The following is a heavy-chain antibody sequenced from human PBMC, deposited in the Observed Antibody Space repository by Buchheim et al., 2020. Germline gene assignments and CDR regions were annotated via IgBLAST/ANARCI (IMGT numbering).Heavy chain of an antibody. V-gene: IGHV1-2*02. Sequence: VQLVQSGPEVKKPGAAVRVSCKTSGYTFSNYFIAWVRQAPGQGLQWMGFINSNTGAVDYIPQLRGRITLARDTATTTVHLILKDLTSDDSAVYYCARLSGYSGLDTTDYWGPGTL. CDR3: ARLSGYSGLDTTDY. CDR2: INSNTGAV. D-gene: IGHD5-12*01. CDR1: GYTFSNYF. J-gene: IGHJ4*02.